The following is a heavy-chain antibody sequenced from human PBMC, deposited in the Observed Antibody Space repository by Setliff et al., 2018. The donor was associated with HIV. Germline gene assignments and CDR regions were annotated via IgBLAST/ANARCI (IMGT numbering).Heavy chain of an antibody. CDR1: GGTFSNYA. V-gene: IGHV1-46*01. CDR3: ARKGSYYDRSGYWFDP. CDR2: INPSGGST. D-gene: IGHD3-22*01. J-gene: IGHJ5*02. Sequence: GASVNVSCKASGGTFSNYAITWVRQAPGQGLEWMGIINPSGGSTTYAQKFQGRVTMTSDTSTSTAYMELSRLRSDDTAVYYCARKGSYYDRSGYWFDPWGQGTLVTVSS.